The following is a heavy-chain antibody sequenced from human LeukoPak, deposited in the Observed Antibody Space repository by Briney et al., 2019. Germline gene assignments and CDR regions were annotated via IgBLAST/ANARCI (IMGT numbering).Heavy chain of an antibody. CDR2: ISAYNGNT. CDR3: ARGVRGLRLGELTYYFDY. J-gene: IGHJ4*02. D-gene: IGHD3-16*01. V-gene: IGHV1-18*01. Sequence: ASVKVSCKASGYSFTSYGISWVRQAPGQGLEWMGWISAYNGNTNYAQKFQGRVTIARNTSISTAYMELSSLRSEDTAVYYCARGVRGLRLGELTYYFDYWGQGTLVTVSS. CDR1: GYSFTSYG.